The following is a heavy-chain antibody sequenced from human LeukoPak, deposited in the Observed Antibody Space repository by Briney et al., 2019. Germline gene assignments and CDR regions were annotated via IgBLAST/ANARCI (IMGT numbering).Heavy chain of an antibody. CDR3: ARYDVWGSYRAFDY. CDR2: IYYSGST. Sequence: SETLSLTCTVSGGSISSNTHFWGWIRQPPGKGLEWIGTIYYSGSTYYNPSLKSRVTISVDTSKNQFSLKLSSVTAADTAVYYCARYDVWGSYRAFDYWGQGTLVTVSS. J-gene: IGHJ4*02. D-gene: IGHD3-16*02. V-gene: IGHV4-39*01. CDR1: GGSISSNTHF.